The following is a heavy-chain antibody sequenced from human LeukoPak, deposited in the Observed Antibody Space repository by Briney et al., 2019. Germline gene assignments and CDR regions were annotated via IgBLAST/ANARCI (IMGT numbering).Heavy chain of an antibody. CDR2: IYHSGST. V-gene: IGHV4-38-2*01. D-gene: IGHD3-16*02. Sequence: PSETLSLTCAVSGYSISSGYYWGWIRQPPGKGLEWIGSIYHSGSTYYNPSLKSRVTISVDTSKNQFSLKLSSVTAADTAVYCCARVIDIPYYYGMDVWGKGTTVTVSS. CDR1: GYSISSGYY. CDR3: ARVIDIPYYYGMDV. J-gene: IGHJ6*04.